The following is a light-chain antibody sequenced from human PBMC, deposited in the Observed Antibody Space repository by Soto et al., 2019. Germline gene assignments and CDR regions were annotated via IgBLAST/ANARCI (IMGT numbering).Light chain of an antibody. CDR1: SSNLGAGFD. V-gene: IGLV1-40*01. Sequence: QSVLTQPPSVSGAPGQRVTISCTGSSSNLGAGFDVHWYQQFPGTAPKLLIYATNSRPSGVPERFSGSKSGTSASLAVTGLLAEDEAEYFCLSYDGNLRGFVFGTGTKVTVL. J-gene: IGLJ1*01. CDR3: LSYDGNLRGFV. CDR2: ATN.